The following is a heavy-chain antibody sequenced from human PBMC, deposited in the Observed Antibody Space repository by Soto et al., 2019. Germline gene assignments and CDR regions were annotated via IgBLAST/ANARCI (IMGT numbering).Heavy chain of an antibody. CDR1: GYTYTSYA. Sequence: QVQLVQSGAEVKKPGASVKVSCKASGYTYTSYAMDRVRQAPGQRLEWMGWINADNGNTKYSQKFQGRVTIARDTSASTAYMELSSLRSEDTAVYYCARDRGYSYGYGMDVWGQGTTVTVSS. CDR2: INADNGNT. J-gene: IGHJ6*02. D-gene: IGHD5-18*01. V-gene: IGHV1-3*01. CDR3: ARDRGYSYGYGMDV.